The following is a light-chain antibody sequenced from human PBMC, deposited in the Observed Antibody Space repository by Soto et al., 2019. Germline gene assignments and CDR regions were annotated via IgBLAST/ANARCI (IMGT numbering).Light chain of an antibody. CDR1: SSNIGSNA. Sequence: QSVLTQPPSASGTPGQRVTISCSGSSSNIGSNAVYWFQQLPGTAPKLLIYINNQRPSGVPDRFSGSKSGTSASLAISGLQNEDEADYYCAAWDDSLNGHVVFGGGTKVTVL. J-gene: IGLJ2*01. CDR3: AAWDDSLNGHVV. V-gene: IGLV1-44*01. CDR2: INN.